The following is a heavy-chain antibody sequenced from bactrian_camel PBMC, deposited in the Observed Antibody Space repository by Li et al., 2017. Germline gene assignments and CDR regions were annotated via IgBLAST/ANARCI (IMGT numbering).Heavy chain of an antibody. V-gene: IGHV3S1*01. Sequence: HVQLVESGGGLVQPGGSLRLSCAASAFTFSSYYMMSWVRQTPGKGLEWISSINSGGRSTYYADSVKGRFTVSRINAYNTLHLQLSRLKPEDTAIYYCAKGPGYYSEWDAWGQGTQVTVS. J-gene: IGHJ6*01. D-gene: IGHD4*01. CDR2: INSGGRST. CDR3: AKGPGYYSEWDA. CDR1: AFTFSSYYM.